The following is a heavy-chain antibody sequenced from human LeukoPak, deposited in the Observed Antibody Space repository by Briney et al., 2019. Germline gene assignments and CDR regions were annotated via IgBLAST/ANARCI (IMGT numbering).Heavy chain of an antibody. CDR3: ARVASITMICDF. CDR1: GFTFSDYY. D-gene: IGHD3-22*01. J-gene: IGHJ4*02. Sequence: GGSLRLSCAASGFTFSDYYMSWIRQDPGKGLEWVSYISTSGRYTNYTDSVKGRFTISRDNANNSLFLQMNSLRAEDTAVYYCARVASITMICDFWGQGTLVTVSS. CDR2: ISTSGRYT. V-gene: IGHV3-11*06.